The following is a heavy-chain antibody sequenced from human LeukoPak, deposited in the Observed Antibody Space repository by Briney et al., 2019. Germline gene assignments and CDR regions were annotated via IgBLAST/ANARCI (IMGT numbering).Heavy chain of an antibody. CDR2: INHRGST. D-gene: IGHD2-2*01. V-gene: IGHV4-34*01. CDR3: ARSQSNVGYCSTPDCYRYYYYYMDV. J-gene: IGHJ6*03. CDR1: GGSFSGYY. Sequence: PSETLSLTCAVYGGSFSGYYWSWIRQPPGKGLEWIGEINHRGSTNYIPSLKSRVTISVDTSKNQFSLKLSSVTAADTAVYYCARSQSNVGYCSTPDCYRYYYYYMDVWGKGTTVTVSS.